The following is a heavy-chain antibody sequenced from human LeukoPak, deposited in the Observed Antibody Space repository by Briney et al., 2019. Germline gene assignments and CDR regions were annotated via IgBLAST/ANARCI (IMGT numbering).Heavy chain of an antibody. Sequence: ASVKVSCKAFGYTFTSNYMHWVRQAPGQGPEWMGVISPSGGSTTYAQKFQGRVTLTRDMSTSTDYLELSSLRSEDTAVYYCARDRGSNYDLDYWGQGTLVTVSS. CDR3: ARDRGSNYDLDY. CDR1: GYTFTSNY. D-gene: IGHD4-11*01. J-gene: IGHJ4*02. V-gene: IGHV1-46*01. CDR2: ISPSGGST.